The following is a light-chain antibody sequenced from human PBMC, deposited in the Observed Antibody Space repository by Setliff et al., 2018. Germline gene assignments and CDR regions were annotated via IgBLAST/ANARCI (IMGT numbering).Light chain of an antibody. CDR2: AVN. V-gene: IGLV2-14*01. CDR1: SSDLGDNNF. Sequence: SALTQPASVSGSPGQSITISCTGSSSDLGDNNFVSWYQQHPGKAPKLLFYAVNKRPSGVSNRFSASKSANTASLTISGLQAEDEADYYCNSYTTSNTYVFGTGTKVTVL. J-gene: IGLJ1*01. CDR3: NSYTTSNTYV.